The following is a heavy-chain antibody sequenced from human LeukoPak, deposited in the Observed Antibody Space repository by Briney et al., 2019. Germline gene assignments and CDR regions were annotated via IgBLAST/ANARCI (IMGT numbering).Heavy chain of an antibody. CDR2: ISSSSSTI. V-gene: IGHV3-48*04. CDR3: ARDPDNWNYDAMDV. J-gene: IGHJ6*03. D-gene: IGHD1-7*01. Sequence: GGSLRLSCAASGFTFSSYGMNWVRQAPGKGLEWVSYISSSSSTIYYADSVKGRFTISRDNAKNSLYLQMNSLRAEDTAVYYCARDPDNWNYDAMDVWGKGTTVTVSS. CDR1: GFTFSSYG.